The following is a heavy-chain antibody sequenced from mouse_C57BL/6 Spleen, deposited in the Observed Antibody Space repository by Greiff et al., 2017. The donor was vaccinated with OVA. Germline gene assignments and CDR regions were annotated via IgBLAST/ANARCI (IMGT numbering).Heavy chain of an antibody. CDR1: GYTFTSYW. CDR3: ARGGDGYSYAMDY. Sequence: HLHQPGAELVRPGSSVKLSCNSSGYTFTSYWMHWVKQRPIQGLECIGNIDPSDSETHYNKKFKDKATLTVDKSSSTAYMQLSSLTSEDSAVYYCARGGDGYSYAMDYWGQGTSVTVSS. CDR2: IDPSDSET. D-gene: IGHD2-3*01. J-gene: IGHJ4*01. V-gene: IGHV1-52*01.